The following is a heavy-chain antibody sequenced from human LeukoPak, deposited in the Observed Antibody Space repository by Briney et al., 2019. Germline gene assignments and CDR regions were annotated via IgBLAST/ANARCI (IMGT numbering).Heavy chain of an antibody. J-gene: IGHJ4*02. CDR2: IIPIFGSA. D-gene: IGHD3-3*01. V-gene: IGHV1-69*13. CDR1: GGTFSSHA. CDR3: ARAPSIRFLTPCFDY. Sequence: ASVKVSCKASGGTFSSHAISWVRQAPGQGLEWMGGIIPIFGSANYAQKFQGRVTITADESASTAYMDLSSLRSEDTAVYYCARAPSIRFLTPCFDYWGQGTLVTVSS.